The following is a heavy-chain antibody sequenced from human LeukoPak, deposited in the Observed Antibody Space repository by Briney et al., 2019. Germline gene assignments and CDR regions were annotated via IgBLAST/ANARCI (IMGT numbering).Heavy chain of an antibody. Sequence: PSETLSLTCTVSGGSISSGSYYWSWIRQPPGKGLEWIGEINHSGSTNYNPSLKSRVTISVDTSKNQFSLKLSSVTAADTAVYYCARVWDFWSGYYTHPFDYWGQGTLVTVSS. CDR1: GGSISSGSYY. CDR2: INHSGST. J-gene: IGHJ4*02. V-gene: IGHV4-39*07. CDR3: ARVWDFWSGYYTHPFDY. D-gene: IGHD3-3*01.